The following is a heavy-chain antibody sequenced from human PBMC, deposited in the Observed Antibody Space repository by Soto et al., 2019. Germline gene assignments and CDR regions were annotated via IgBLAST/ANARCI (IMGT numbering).Heavy chain of an antibody. V-gene: IGHV3-33*01. D-gene: IGHD6-19*01. CDR1: GFTFSTYG. Sequence: QVQLVESGGGVVQPGTSLRLSCAASGFTFSTYGMHWVRQAPGKGLDWVALIWYDGSRTHYAESVKGRFTISRDNSKNTLXXQXXXXXVXXXAVYYXAXXQIGXXGSTYDYWGQGTLVTVSS. CDR2: IWYDGSRT. J-gene: IGHJ4*02. CDR3: AXXQIGXXGSTYDY.